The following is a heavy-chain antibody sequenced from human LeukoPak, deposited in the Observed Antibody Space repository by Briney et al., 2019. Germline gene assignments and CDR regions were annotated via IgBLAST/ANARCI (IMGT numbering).Heavy chain of an antibody. D-gene: IGHD1-7*01. Sequence: ASVKVSCKASGYTFTGYYMHWVRQAPGQGLEWMGWINPNSGGTNYAQKFQGRVTMTRDTSISTAYMELSRLRSDDTAVYYCASQNWNYGYGGFDYWGQGTLVTVSS. CDR1: GYTFTGYY. J-gene: IGHJ4*02. CDR2: INPNSGGT. V-gene: IGHV1-2*02. CDR3: ASQNWNYGYGGFDY.